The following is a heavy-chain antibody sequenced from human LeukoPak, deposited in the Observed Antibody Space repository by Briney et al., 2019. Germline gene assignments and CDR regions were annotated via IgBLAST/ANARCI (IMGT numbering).Heavy chain of an antibody. CDR1: GGTFSSYA. D-gene: IGHD5-18*01. J-gene: IGHJ4*02. V-gene: IGHV1-69*13. CDR2: IIPIFGTA. Sequence: SVNVSCKASGGTFSSYAISWVRQAPGQGLEWMGGIIPIFGTANYAQKFQGRVTITADESTSTAYMELSSLRSEDTAVYYCARRGYSYGYGVYFDYWGQGTLVTVSS. CDR3: ARRGYSYGYGVYFDY.